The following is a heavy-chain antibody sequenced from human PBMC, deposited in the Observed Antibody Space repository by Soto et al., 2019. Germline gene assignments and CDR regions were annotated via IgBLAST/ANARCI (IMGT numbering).Heavy chain of an antibody. Sequence: SETLCLTCTVAGGSISSGDYYWSWIRQPPGKGLEWIGYIYYSGSTYYNPSLKSRVTISVDTSKNQFSLKLSSVTAADTAVYYCARARGFDDYWGQGTLVTVSS. V-gene: IGHV4-30-4*01. J-gene: IGHJ4*02. CDR2: IYYSGST. CDR3: ARARGFDDY. D-gene: IGHD3-10*01. CDR1: GGSISSGDYY.